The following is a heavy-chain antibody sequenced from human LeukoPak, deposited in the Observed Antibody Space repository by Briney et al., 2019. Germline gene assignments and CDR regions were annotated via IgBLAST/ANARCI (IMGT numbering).Heavy chain of an antibody. D-gene: IGHD3-10*01. CDR3: ARAPYYYGSGSSIFDY. Sequence: PSETLSLTCAVYGGSFSGYYWSWIRQPPGKGLEWIGEINHSGSTNYNPSLKSRVTISVDTFKNQFSLKLSSVTAADTAVYYCARAPYYYGSGSSIFDYWGQGTLVTVSS. J-gene: IGHJ4*02. V-gene: IGHV4-34*01. CDR1: GGSFSGYY. CDR2: INHSGST.